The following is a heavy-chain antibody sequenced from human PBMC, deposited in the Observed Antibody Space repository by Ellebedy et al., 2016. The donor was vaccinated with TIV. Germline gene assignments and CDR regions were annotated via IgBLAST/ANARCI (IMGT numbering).Heavy chain of an antibody. V-gene: IGHV3-11*01. Sequence: GGSLRLXXAASGFTFSDYYMSWIRQAPGKGLEWVSYISSSGSTIYYADSVKGRFTISRDNAKNSLYLQMNSLRAEDTAVYYCARDSTKYYDILTGYYTWSADYYYYGMDVWGQGTTVTVSS. CDR1: GFTFSDYY. CDR3: ARDSTKYYDILTGYYTWSADYYYYGMDV. J-gene: IGHJ6*02. CDR2: ISSSGSTI. D-gene: IGHD3-9*01.